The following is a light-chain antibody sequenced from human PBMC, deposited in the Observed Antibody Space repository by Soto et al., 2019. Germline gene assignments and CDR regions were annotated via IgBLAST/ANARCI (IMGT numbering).Light chain of an antibody. CDR3: QSYDSTLSARYV. Sequence: QSVLTQPASVSGSPGQSITISCTGTSSDVGGYNYVWWYQHHPGKAPKLIISEVSNRPSGVSDRFSGSKSGNTASLTISGLQPEDEADYYCQSYDSTLSARYVFGTGTKGTVL. CDR2: EVS. CDR1: SSDVGGYNY. V-gene: IGLV2-14*01. J-gene: IGLJ1*01.